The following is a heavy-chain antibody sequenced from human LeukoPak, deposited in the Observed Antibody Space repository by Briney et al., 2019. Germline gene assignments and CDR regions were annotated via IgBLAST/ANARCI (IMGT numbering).Heavy chain of an antibody. Sequence: GGSLRLSCAASGFTFSNYAMNWVRQAPGKGLEWVSTISGSGGSTYYADSVKGRFTISRDNSKNTLYLQMNSLRAEDTAVYYCTTKTGLYGDNSRRVDYWGQGALVTVSS. D-gene: IGHD4-17*01. V-gene: IGHV3-23*01. J-gene: IGHJ4*02. CDR2: ISGSGGST. CDR1: GFTFSNYA. CDR3: TTKTGLYGDNSRRVDY.